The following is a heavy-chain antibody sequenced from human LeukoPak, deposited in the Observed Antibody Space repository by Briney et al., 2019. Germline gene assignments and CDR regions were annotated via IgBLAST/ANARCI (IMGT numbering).Heavy chain of an antibody. J-gene: IGHJ3*02. Sequence: SGTLSLTCAVYGGSFSGYYWSWIRQPPGKGLEWIGEINHSGSTNYNPSLKSRVTISVDTSKNQFSLKLSSVTAADTAVYYCARFKDCSSTSCYTDAFDIWGQGTMVTVSS. V-gene: IGHV4-34*01. CDR3: ARFKDCSSTSCYTDAFDI. CDR2: INHSGST. D-gene: IGHD2-2*02. CDR1: GGSFSGYY.